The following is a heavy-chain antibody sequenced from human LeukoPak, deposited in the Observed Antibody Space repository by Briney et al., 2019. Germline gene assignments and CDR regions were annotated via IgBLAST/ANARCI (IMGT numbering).Heavy chain of an antibody. CDR1: GGSISSSSYY. CDR2: IYYSGST. CDR3: ARLRYRYNYFDY. V-gene: IGHV4-39*01. D-gene: IGHD3-16*02. J-gene: IGHJ4*02. Sequence: PSETLSLTCTVSGGSISSSSYYWGWIRQPPGKGLEWIGSIYYSGSTYYNPSLKSRVTISVDTSKNQFSLKLSSVTAADTAVYYCARLRYRYNYFDYWGQGTLVTVPS.